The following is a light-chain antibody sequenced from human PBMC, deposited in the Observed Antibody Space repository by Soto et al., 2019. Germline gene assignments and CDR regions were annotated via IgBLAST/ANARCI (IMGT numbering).Light chain of an antibody. CDR1: QSISSY. Sequence: DIQMTHSPSSLSASLGYSFTSTVRASQSISSYLNWYQQKPGKAPKLLIYAASSLQSGVPSRFSGSGSGTDFTLTISSLQPEDFATYYCQQSYSTPITFGQGTRLEIK. V-gene: IGKV1-39*01. CDR3: QQSYSTPIT. J-gene: IGKJ5*01. CDR2: AAS.